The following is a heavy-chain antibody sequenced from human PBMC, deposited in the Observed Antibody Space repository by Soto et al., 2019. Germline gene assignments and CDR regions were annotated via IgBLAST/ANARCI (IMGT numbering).Heavy chain of an antibody. D-gene: IGHD1-26*01. J-gene: IGHJ4*02. V-gene: IGHV4-34*01. Sequence: SETLSLTCAVYGGSFSGYYRSWIRQPPGKGLEWIGEINHSGSTNYNPSLKSRVTISVDTSKNQFSLKLSSVTAADTAVYYCARGHSGSYYGFDYWGQGTLVTVSS. CDR1: GGSFSGYY. CDR2: INHSGST. CDR3: ARGHSGSYYGFDY.